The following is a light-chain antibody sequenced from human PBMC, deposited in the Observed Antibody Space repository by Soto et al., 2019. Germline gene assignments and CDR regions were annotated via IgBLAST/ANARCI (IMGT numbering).Light chain of an antibody. CDR3: TSYTSGSTYV. CDR2: DVT. V-gene: IGLV2-14*01. Sequence: QSLLTQPASVSGSPGQSITISFTGKSNDVGAYNYVSWYQQHPGKAPRLMIYDVTSRPSGVSNRFSGSKSGNTASLTISGLQAEDEADYYCTSYTSGSTYVFGTGTKVTVL. J-gene: IGLJ1*01. CDR1: SNDVGAYNY.